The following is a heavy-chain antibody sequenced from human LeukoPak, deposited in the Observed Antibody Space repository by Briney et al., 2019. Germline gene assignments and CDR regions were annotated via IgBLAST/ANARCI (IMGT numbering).Heavy chain of an antibody. J-gene: IGHJ6*02. CDR1: GGSISSYF. CDR2: IYTSGST. D-gene: IGHD4-17*01. CDR3: ASSTGRVYYYYGMDV. Sequence: SETLSLTCTVSGGSISSYFWSWIRQPAGKGLEWIGRIYTSGSTNYNPSLKSRVTISVDTSKNQFSLKLSSVTAADTAVYYCASSTGRVYYYYGMDVWGQGTTVTVSS. V-gene: IGHV4-4*07.